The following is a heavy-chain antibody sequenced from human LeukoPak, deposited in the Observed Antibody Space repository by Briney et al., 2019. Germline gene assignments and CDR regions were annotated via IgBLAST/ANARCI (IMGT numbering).Heavy chain of an antibody. CDR3: ARGSRGRRYYYYYMDV. Sequence: ASVKVSCKASGYTFTGYYMHWVRQAPGQGLEWMGWINPNSGGTNYAQKFQGRVTMTRDTSISTAYMELSRLRSDDTAVYYCARGSRGRRYYYYYMDVWGKGTTVTVSS. D-gene: IGHD3-10*01. CDR1: GYTFTGYY. CDR2: INPNSGGT. J-gene: IGHJ6*03. V-gene: IGHV1-2*02.